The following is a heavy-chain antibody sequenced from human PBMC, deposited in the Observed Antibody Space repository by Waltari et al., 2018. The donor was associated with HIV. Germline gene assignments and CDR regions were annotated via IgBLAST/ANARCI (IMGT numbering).Heavy chain of an antibody. Sequence: QVQLQASGPGLVKPSETLSLPCPVSGYSISSGYYWGWIRQPPGKGLEWIGSIYHSGSTYYNPSLKSRVTISVDTSKNQFSLKLSSVTAADTAVYYCARGSRDGYAFDIWGQGTMVTVSS. CDR2: IYHSGST. CDR1: GYSISSGYY. J-gene: IGHJ3*02. V-gene: IGHV4-38-2*02. D-gene: IGHD5-12*01. CDR3: ARGSRDGYAFDI.